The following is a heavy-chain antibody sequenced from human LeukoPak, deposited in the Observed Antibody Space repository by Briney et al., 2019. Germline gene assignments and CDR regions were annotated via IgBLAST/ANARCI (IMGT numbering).Heavy chain of an antibody. CDR3: ARGESDTAMVDFDY. J-gene: IGHJ4*02. D-gene: IGHD5-18*01. Sequence: GGSLRLSCAASGFTFSSYWMHCVRQAPGKGLVWVSRINSDGSSTSYADSVKGRFTISRDNAKNTLYLQMNNLRAEDTAVYYCARGESDTAMVDFDYWGQGTLVTVSS. CDR1: GFTFSSYW. V-gene: IGHV3-74*01. CDR2: INSDGSST.